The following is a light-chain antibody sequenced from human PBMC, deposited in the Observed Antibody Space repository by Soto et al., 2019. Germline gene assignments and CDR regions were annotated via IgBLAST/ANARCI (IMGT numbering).Light chain of an antibody. CDR2: EVS. J-gene: IGLJ1*01. CDR1: SSDIGNYHL. Sequence: QSALTQPVSVSGSPGQSITISCTGTSSDIGNYHLVSWYQHHPGKAPKLIIYEVSKWPSGVSDRFSGSKSGYTASLTISGLQAEDEADYFCCSYAGSTWGSVLGTGTKVTVL. V-gene: IGLV2-23*02. CDR3: CSYAGSTWGSV.